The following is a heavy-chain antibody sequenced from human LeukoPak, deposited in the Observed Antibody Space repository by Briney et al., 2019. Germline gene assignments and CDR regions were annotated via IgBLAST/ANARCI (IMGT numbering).Heavy chain of an antibody. Sequence: GASVKVSCKASGYTFTSYYMHWVRQAPGQGLEWMGIINPSGGSTSYAQKFQGRVTMTRDTSTSTVYMELSSLRSEDTAVYYCARGPISSRWYEGRGYFDYWGQGTLVTVSS. CDR3: ARGPISSRWYEGRGYFDY. CDR2: INPSGGST. CDR1: GYTFTSYY. J-gene: IGHJ4*02. V-gene: IGHV1-46*01. D-gene: IGHD6-13*01.